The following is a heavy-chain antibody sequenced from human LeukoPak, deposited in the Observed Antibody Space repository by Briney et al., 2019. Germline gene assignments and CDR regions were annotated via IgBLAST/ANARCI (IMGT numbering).Heavy chain of an antibody. CDR2: IIPILGIA. Sequence: SVKVSCKASGGTFSSYTISWVRQAPGQGLEWMGRIIPILGIANYAQKFQGRVTITADKSTSTAYMELSSLRPEDTAVYYCARTRDYGNWYFDLWGRGTLVTVSS. J-gene: IGHJ2*01. CDR3: ARTRDYGNWYFDL. D-gene: IGHD4-17*01. V-gene: IGHV1-69*02. CDR1: GGTFSSYT.